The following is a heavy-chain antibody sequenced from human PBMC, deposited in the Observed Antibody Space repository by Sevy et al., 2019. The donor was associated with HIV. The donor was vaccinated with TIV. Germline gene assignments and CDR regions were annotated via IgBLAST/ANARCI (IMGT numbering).Heavy chain of an antibody. J-gene: IGHJ3*02. CDR2: IRSKAYGGTT. D-gene: IGHD3-9*01. Sequence: GGSLRLSCTASGFTFGDYAMSWFRQAPGKGLEWVGFIRSKAYGGTTEYAASVKGRFTISRDDSKSIAYLQMNSLKTEDTAVYYCTGVLSYYDILTGYHDAFDIWGQGTMVTVSS. V-gene: IGHV3-49*03. CDR3: TGVLSYYDILTGYHDAFDI. CDR1: GFTFGDYA.